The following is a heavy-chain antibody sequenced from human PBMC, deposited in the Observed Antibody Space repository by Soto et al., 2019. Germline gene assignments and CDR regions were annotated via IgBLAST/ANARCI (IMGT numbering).Heavy chain of an antibody. CDR3: AKDRRAGGNSAFYFDF. Sequence: GGSLRLSCAASGFKFSNYAMSWVRQAPGKGLEWVSLISATGGGTYYADSVKGRFTISRDNSHNTLYLQVHSLTAEDTAVYYCAKDRRAGGNSAFYFDFWGPGAKVTVYS. V-gene: IGHV3-23*01. CDR1: GFKFSNYA. D-gene: IGHD3-16*01. J-gene: IGHJ4*02. CDR2: ISATGGGT.